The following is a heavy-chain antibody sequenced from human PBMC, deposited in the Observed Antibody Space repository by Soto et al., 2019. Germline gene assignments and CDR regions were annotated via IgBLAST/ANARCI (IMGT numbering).Heavy chain of an antibody. CDR1: GFSLSTTDEA. CDR2: IYWDDDK. V-gene: IGHV2-5*02. Sequence: QITLKESGPTLVKPTQTLTLTCTCSGFSLSTTDEAVAWIRHPPGKALEWLALIYWDDDKRYNPTLKTRLTITKDTSKNQVVLTMTNMDPVDTVTYYCAHYFSTSRAGWFGPWGQGILVTVSS. J-gene: IGHJ5*02. D-gene: IGHD3-3*01. CDR3: AHYFSTSRAGWFGP.